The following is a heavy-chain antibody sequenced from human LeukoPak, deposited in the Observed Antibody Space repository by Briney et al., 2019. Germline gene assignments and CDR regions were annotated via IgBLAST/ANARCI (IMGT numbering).Heavy chain of an antibody. V-gene: IGHV3-11*01. CDR1: GFTFSDYY. J-gene: IGHJ6*02. CDR3: AREMPYYYDSSGYYGPGHYYYYGMDV. Sequence: GGSLRLSCAASGFTFSDYYMSWIRQAPVKGLEWVSYISSSGSTIYYADSVKGRFTISRDNAKNSLYLQMNSLRAEDTAVYYCAREMPYYYDSSGYYGPGHYYYYGMDVWGQGTTVTVSS. D-gene: IGHD3-22*01. CDR2: ISSSGSTI.